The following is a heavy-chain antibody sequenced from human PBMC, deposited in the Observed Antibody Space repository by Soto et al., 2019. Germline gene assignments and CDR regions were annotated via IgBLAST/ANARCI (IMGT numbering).Heavy chain of an antibody. CDR2: INPATGAA. CDR3: ARGGGVGVAGSAAFDM. D-gene: IGHD3-3*01. V-gene: IGHV1-2*02. CDR1: GYPVTAYY. J-gene: IGHJ3*02. Sequence: QLHLVQSGAVVKKPGASVTVSCSASGYPVTAYYMHWVRQAPGRGLEWMGGINPATGAAKYTQTFRGRVTMTRDTSPSTGFMELSGLTSEDTAVFYCARGGGVGVAGSAAFDMWGQGTLVTVSS.